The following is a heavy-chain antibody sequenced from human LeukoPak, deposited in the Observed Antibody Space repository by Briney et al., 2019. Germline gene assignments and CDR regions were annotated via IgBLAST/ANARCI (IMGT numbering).Heavy chain of an antibody. D-gene: IGHD4-17*01. CDR1: GYTSTGYY. J-gene: IGHJ5*02. V-gene: IGHV1-2*02. Sequence: GASVKVSCKASGYTSTGYYMHWVRQAPGQGLEWMGWINPNSGGTNYAQKFQGRVTMTRDTSISTAYMELSRLRSDDTAIYYCAKVGHYDLNWFDPWGQGTLVTVSS. CDR3: AKVGHYDLNWFDP. CDR2: INPNSGGT.